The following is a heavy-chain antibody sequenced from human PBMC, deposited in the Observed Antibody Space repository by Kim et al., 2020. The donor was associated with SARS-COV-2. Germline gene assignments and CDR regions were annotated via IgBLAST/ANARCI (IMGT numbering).Heavy chain of an antibody. J-gene: IGHJ6*02. CDR3: ARVFTVLNIRALWTETYHYIDV. CDR1: GGTFSSYA. D-gene: IGHD3-10*01. V-gene: IGHV1-69*13. Sequence: SVKVSCKASGGTFSSYAISWVRQAPGQGLEWMGGIIPIFGTANYAQKFQGRVTITADESTSTAYMELSSLRSEDTAVYYCARVFTVLNIRALWTETYHYIDVWGQGTADRVS. CDR2: IIPIFGTA.